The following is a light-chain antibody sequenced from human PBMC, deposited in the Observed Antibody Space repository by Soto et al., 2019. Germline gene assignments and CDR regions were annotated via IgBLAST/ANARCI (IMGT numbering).Light chain of an antibody. V-gene: IGLV2-14*03. J-gene: IGLJ1*01. Sequence: QSALTQPASVSGSPGQSIAISCTGTSSDVGAYNYVCSYQQHPGKAPKLMIYDVTNRPSGISDRFSGSKSGNTASLTISGLQAEDEADYYCSSFTTSDTYVFGTGTKLTVL. CDR1: SSDVGAYNY. CDR2: DVT. CDR3: SSFTTSDTYV.